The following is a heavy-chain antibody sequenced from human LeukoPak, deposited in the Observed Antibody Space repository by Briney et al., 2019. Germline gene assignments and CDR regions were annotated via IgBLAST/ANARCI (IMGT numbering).Heavy chain of an antibody. CDR2: INHSGST. V-gene: IGHV4-34*01. CDR1: GGSFSGYC. J-gene: IGHJ4*02. D-gene: IGHD6-19*01. CDR3: ARGYGSGWPSL. Sequence: PSETLSLTCAVYGGSFSGYCWSWIRQPPGKGLEWIGEINHSGSTNYNPSLKSRVTISVDTSKNQFSLKLSSVTAADTAVYYGARGYGSGWPSLWGQGTLVTVSS.